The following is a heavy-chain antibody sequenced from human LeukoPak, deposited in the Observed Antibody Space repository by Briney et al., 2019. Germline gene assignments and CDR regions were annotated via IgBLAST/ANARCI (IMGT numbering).Heavy chain of an antibody. D-gene: IGHD3-9*01. CDR1: GGTFSSYA. V-gene: IGHV1-69*05. Sequence: GASVKVSCKASGGTFSSYAISWVRQAPGQGLEWMGRIIPIFGTANYAQKFQGRVTITTDESTSTAYMELSSLRSEDTAVYYCARDICDILTGYSPGYLDYWCQGTLVTVSS. CDR3: ARDICDILTGYSPGYLDY. CDR2: IIPIFGTA. J-gene: IGHJ4*02.